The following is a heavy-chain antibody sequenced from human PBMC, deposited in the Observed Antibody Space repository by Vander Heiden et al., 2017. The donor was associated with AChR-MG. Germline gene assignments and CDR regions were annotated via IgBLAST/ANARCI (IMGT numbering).Heavy chain of an antibody. V-gene: IGHV3-21*01. J-gene: IGHJ3*02. CDR2: ISSSSSYI. CDR3: ARDRSYDDGIDDAFDI. CDR1: GFTFSSYS. Sequence: EVQLVESGGGLVKPGGSLRLSCAASGFTFSSYSMNWVRQAPGKGLEWVSSISSSSSYIYYADSVKGRFTISRDNAKNSLYLQMNSLRAEDTAVYYCARDRSYDDGIDDAFDIWGQGTMVTVSS. D-gene: IGHD5-12*01.